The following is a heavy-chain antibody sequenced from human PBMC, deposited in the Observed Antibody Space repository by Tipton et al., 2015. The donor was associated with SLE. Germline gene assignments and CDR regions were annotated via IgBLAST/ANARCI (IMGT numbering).Heavy chain of an antibody. V-gene: IGHV3-48*03. CDR1: GFTFSSYE. Sequence: GSLRLSCAASGFTFSSYEMNWVRQAPGKGLEWVSYISSSVSTIYYADSVKGRFTISRDNAKNSLYLQMNSLRAEDTAVYYCARVRGYCGGDCYSGAFDIWGQGTMVTVSS. CDR3: ARVRGYCGGDCYSGAFDI. D-gene: IGHD2-21*01. CDR2: ISSSVSTI. J-gene: IGHJ3*02.